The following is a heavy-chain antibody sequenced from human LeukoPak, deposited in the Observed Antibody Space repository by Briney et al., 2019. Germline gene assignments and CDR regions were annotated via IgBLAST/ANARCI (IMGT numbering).Heavy chain of an antibody. Sequence: QPGGSLRLSCAASGFTFSSYAMTWVRQAPGKGLQWVSAISGGGVSTYYADSVKGRFTISRDNAKNSLYLQMNSLRAEDTAFYYCARGAAFWSGVDYWGQGTLVTVSS. V-gene: IGHV3-23*01. CDR1: GFTFSSYA. CDR3: ARGAAFWSGVDY. CDR2: ISGGGVST. D-gene: IGHD3-3*01. J-gene: IGHJ4*02.